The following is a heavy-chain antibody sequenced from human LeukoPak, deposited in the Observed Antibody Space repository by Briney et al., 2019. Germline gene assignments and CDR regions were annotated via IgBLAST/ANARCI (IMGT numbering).Heavy chain of an antibody. CDR3: ALLWFGGYSNY. V-gene: IGHV3-7*01. CDR2: IKQEGSEK. CDR1: GFTFSSYW. J-gene: IGHJ4*02. Sequence: GGSLRLSCAASGFTFSSYWMNWVRQVRGKGREWVANIKQEGSEKYYMDSVKGRFTISRDNAKNSLYLQMNSLRAEDTAVYYCALLWFGGYSNYWGQGTLVTVSS. D-gene: IGHD3-10*01.